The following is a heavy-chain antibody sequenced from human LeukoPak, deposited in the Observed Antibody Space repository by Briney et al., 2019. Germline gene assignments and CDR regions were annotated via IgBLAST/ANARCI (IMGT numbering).Heavy chain of an antibody. D-gene: IGHD3-10*01. Sequence: PGGSLRLSCAASGFTFSRYWMSWVRQAPGKGLEWVANIKQDGSEKYYVDSVRGRFTISRDNAKNSLYLQMNSLRAEDTAVYYCARRNTMVREYYYYMDVWGKGTTVTVSS. CDR1: GFTFSRYW. J-gene: IGHJ6*03. CDR3: ARRNTMVREYYYYMDV. V-gene: IGHV3-7*01. CDR2: IKQDGSEK.